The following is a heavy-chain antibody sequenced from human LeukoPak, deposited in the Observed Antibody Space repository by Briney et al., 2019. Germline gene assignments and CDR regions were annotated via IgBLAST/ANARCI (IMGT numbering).Heavy chain of an antibody. V-gene: IGHV3-74*01. D-gene: IGHD6-19*01. Sequence: GGSLRLSCAASGFTFSTYLMHWVRQAPGKGLVWVSRIHGDGISTTYADSVKGRFTISRDNAKDTLYLQMNSLRAEDTALYYCARDYSIAVAGTSSLFDYWGQGTLVTVSS. CDR2: IHGDGIST. J-gene: IGHJ4*02. CDR1: GFTFSTYL. CDR3: ARDYSIAVAGTSSLFDY.